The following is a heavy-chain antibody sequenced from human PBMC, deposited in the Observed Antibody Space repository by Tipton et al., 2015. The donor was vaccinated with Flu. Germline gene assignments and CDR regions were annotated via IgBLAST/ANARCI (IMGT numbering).Heavy chain of an antibody. CDR1: GGSISTSY. J-gene: IGHJ3*02. CDR2: FSTSGST. V-gene: IGHV4-4*07. D-gene: IGHD5-12*01. CDR3: TRDLRGYSGYSGGDGFDI. Sequence: GLVKPSETLSLTCAVSGGSISTSYWSWLRQPAGKGLEWIGRFSTSGSTNYSASLESRVTMSRDTAKNHFSLRLSSATAADTALYYCTRDLRGYSGYSGGDGFDIWGKGIMVTVSS.